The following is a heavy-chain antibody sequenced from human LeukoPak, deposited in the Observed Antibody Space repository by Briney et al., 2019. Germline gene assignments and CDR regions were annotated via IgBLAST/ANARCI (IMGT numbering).Heavy chain of an antibody. CDR3: ARDQVSTDWYFDL. J-gene: IGHJ2*01. Sequence: ASVKVSCKASGYSFTGYYMNWVRQAPGQGLEWMGWINPNSGGTNYAQEFQGRVTMTSDTSISTAYMELSGLRSDDTAVYYCARDQVSTDWYFDLWGRGTLVSVSS. CDR2: INPNSGGT. D-gene: IGHD1-1*01. CDR1: GYSFTGYY. V-gene: IGHV1-2*02.